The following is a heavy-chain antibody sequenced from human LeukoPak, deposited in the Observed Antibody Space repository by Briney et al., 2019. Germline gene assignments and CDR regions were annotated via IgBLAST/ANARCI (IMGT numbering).Heavy chain of an antibody. CDR3: ARDYGDSLWDY. V-gene: IGHV4-59*01. D-gene: IGHD4-17*01. CDR2: IYYSGCT. J-gene: IGHJ4*02. Sequence: SETLSLTCTVSGGSISSYYWSWIRQPPGKGLEWIGYIYYSGCTNYNPSLKSRVTISVDTSKNQFSLKLSSVAAADTAVYYCARDYGDSLWDYWGQGTLVTVSS. CDR1: GGSISSYY.